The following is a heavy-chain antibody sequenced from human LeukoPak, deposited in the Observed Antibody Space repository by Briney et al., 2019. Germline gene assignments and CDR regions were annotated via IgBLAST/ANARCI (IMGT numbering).Heavy chain of an antibody. CDR3: ARDGGYYGDPYYYYMDV. J-gene: IGHJ6*03. V-gene: IGHV3-48*04. CDR2: ISSSGSTI. D-gene: IGHD4-17*01. CDR1: GFTFSNYA. Sequence: GGSLRLSCAASGFTFSNYAMSWVRQAPGKGLEWVSYISSSGSTIYYADSVKGRFTISRDNAKNSLYLQMNSLRAEDTAVYYCARDGGYYGDPYYYYMDVWGKGTTVTVSS.